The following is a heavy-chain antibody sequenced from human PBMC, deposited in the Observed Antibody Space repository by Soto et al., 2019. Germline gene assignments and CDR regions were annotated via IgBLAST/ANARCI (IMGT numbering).Heavy chain of an antibody. CDR1: GFTFSSYA. CDR3: AAPHGDYNGMDV. Sequence: EVQLLESGGGLVQPGGSLRLSCAASGFTFSSYAMSWVRQAPGKGLEWVSAISGSGGSTYYADSVKGRFTISRDNSKTTLYLQMNSLRAEDTAVYYCAAPHGDYNGMDVWGQGTTVTVSS. V-gene: IGHV3-23*01. CDR2: ISGSGGST. D-gene: IGHD4-17*01. J-gene: IGHJ6*02.